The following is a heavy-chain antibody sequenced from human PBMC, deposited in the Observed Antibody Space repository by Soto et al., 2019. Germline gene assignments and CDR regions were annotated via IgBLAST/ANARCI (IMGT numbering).Heavy chain of an antibody. J-gene: IGHJ4*02. CDR1: GGSISSSSYY. Sequence: QLQLQESGPGLVKPSETLSLTCTVSGGSISSSSYYWGWIRQPPGKGLEWIGSIYYSGSTYYNPSLKSRVTISVDTSKNQFSLKLSSVTAADTAVYYCARHSPLEWELRTYYFDYWGQGTLVTVSS. CDR2: IYYSGST. CDR3: ARHSPLEWELRTYYFDY. V-gene: IGHV4-39*01. D-gene: IGHD1-26*01.